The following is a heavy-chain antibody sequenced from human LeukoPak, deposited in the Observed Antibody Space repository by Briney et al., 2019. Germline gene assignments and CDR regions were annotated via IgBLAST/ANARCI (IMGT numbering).Heavy chain of an antibody. CDR3: ARDLSGVTGYTYGRGIDY. J-gene: IGHJ4*02. Sequence: GGSLRLSCAASGFTFSSYWMSWVRQAPGKGLEWVAHIKKDGSEKYYVDSVKGRFTISRDNAKTSLYLQMNSPRAEDTAVYYCARDLSGVTGYTYGRGIDYWGQGTLVTVSS. V-gene: IGHV3-7*01. D-gene: IGHD5-18*01. CDR2: IKKDGSEK. CDR1: GFTFSSYW.